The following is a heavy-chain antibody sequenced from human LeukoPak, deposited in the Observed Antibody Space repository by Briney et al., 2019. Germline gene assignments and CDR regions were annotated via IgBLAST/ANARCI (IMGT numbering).Heavy chain of an antibody. CDR2: IYPGDSDT. V-gene: IGHV5-51*01. CDR3: ARLSVVDFWSGYYKVGTDPFDY. D-gene: IGHD3-3*01. J-gene: IGHJ4*02. CDR1: GYSFTSYW. Sequence: GEPLKISCKGSGYSFTSYWIGWVRQMPGKGLEWMGIIYPGDSDTRYSPSFQGQVTISADKSISTAYLQWSSLKASDTAMYYCARLSVVDFWSGYYKVGTDPFDYWGQGTLVTVSS.